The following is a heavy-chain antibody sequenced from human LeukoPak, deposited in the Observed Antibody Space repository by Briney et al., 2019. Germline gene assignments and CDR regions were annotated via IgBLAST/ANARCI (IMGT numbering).Heavy chain of an antibody. Sequence: PGGSLRLSCVASGFTFSIHWMSWVRQAPGRGPEWLAIIKEDGSVIWDVVSVRGRFTISRDNAKNSLYLQMNSLRAEDTAVYYCARGAGIQQLEQNYWGQGNLVTVSS. V-gene: IGHV3-7*01. J-gene: IGHJ4*02. CDR1: GFTFSIHW. D-gene: IGHD6-13*01. CDR3: ARGAGIQQLEQNY. CDR2: IKEDGSVI.